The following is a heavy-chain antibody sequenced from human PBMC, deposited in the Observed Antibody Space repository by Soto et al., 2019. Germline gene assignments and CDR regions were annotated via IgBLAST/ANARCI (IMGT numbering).Heavy chain of an antibody. CDR3: ARTSYYDSSGYYGMDV. V-gene: IGHV4-4*02. CDR1: GGSISSGGYYW. Sequence: SLTGTVSGGSISSGGYYWWTWVRQSPGKGLEWIGEIHHSGSTNYNPSLKSRVTISVDNSKNQFSLKLTSVTAADTAVYYCARTSYYDSSGYYGMDVWGQGTTVTVSS. CDR2: IHHSGST. J-gene: IGHJ6*02. D-gene: IGHD3-22*01.